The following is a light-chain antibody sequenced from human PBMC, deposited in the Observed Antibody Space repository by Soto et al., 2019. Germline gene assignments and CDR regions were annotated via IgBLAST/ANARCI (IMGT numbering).Light chain of an antibody. CDR1: QDTGTS. Sequence: DIQMTQSPSSLSASLGDRVTITCRASQDTGTSLAWYQHQPGKVPKLLIYAASVLRPGVPSRFSGSGSGTDFSLTISSLQPEYVATYYCQKYYSAPFTFGPGTKVDI. CDR3: QKYYSAPFT. V-gene: IGKV1-27*01. CDR2: AAS. J-gene: IGKJ3*01.